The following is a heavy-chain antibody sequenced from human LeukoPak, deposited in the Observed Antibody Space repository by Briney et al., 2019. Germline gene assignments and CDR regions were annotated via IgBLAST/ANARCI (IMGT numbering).Heavy chain of an antibody. D-gene: IGHD4-23*01. CDR1: GFAFPNYA. J-gene: IGHJ6*02. CDR3: AKDTGGNGAYFYAMDV. Sequence: GGSLRLSCVGSGFAFPNYAMHWVRRPPGKGLEWVSAINWNSDTKAYADSVKGRFTISRDRARNSLYLQMDSLRPEDTALYYCAKDTGGNGAYFYAMDVWGQGTSVTVSS. V-gene: IGHV3-9*01. CDR2: INWNSDTK.